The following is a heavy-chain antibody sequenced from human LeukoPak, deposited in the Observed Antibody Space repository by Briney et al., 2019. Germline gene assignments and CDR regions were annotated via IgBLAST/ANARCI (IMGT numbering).Heavy chain of an antibody. Sequence: PSETLSLTCTVSGGSISSYYWSWIRQPPGKGLEGIGYIYYSGSTNYNPSLKSRVTISVDTSKNQFSLKLSSVTAADTAVYYCARGHSSGWRYYYYGMDVWGQGTTVTVSS. CDR1: GGSISSYY. D-gene: IGHD6-19*01. CDR3: ARGHSSGWRYYYYGMDV. J-gene: IGHJ6*02. V-gene: IGHV4-59*01. CDR2: IYYSGST.